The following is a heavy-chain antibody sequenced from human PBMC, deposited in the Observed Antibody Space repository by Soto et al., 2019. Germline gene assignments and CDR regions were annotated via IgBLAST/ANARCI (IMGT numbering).Heavy chain of an antibody. CDR2: ISYDGSNK. Sequence: QVQLVESGGGVVQPGRSLRLSCAASGFTFSSYAMHWVRQAPGKGLEWVAVISYDGSNKYYADSVKGRFTISRDNSKNTLYLQMNSLRAEDTAVYYCARSPAMIVVVPNDYWGQGTLVTVSS. J-gene: IGHJ4*02. CDR1: GFTFSSYA. CDR3: ARSPAMIVVVPNDY. D-gene: IGHD3-22*01. V-gene: IGHV3-30-3*01.